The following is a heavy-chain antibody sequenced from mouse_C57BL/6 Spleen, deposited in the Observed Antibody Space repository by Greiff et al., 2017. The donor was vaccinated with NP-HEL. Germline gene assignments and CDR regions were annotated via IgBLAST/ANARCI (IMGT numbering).Heavy chain of an antibody. CDR3: TRKSTSYYSNPYAMDY. D-gene: IGHD2-5*01. V-gene: IGHV1-15*01. CDR1: GYTFTDYE. J-gene: IGHJ4*01. CDR2: IDPETGGT. Sequence: VQLQQSGAELVRPGASVTLSCKASGYTFTDYEMHWVKQTPVHGLEWIGAIDPETGGTAYNQKFKGKAILTADKSSSTAYMELRSLISEDSAVYYCTRKSTSYYSNPYAMDYWGQGTSVTVSS.